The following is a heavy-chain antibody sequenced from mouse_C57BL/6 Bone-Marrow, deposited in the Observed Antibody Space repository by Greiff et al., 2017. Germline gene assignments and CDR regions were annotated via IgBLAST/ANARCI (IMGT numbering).Heavy chain of an antibody. Sequence: VKLLESGPGLMAPSQSLSITCTVSGFSLTSYGVDWVRQPPGTGLEWLGVIWGGGSTNYNSALMSRLSISKDNSKSQVFLKMNSLQTDDTAMYYCAKHSYYGSSYWYFDVWGTGTTVTVSS. CDR2: IWGGGST. CDR1: GFSLTSYG. D-gene: IGHD1-1*01. J-gene: IGHJ1*03. CDR3: AKHSYYGSSYWYFDV. V-gene: IGHV2-9*01.